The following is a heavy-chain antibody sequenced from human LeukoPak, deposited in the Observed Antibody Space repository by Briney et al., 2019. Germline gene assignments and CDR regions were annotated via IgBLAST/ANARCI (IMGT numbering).Heavy chain of an antibody. D-gene: IGHD2/OR15-2a*01. Sequence: SETLSLTCTVSGGSISSYYWTWIRQPSGKRLEWIGYIYSSGRTNYNPSLKSQVTMSVDTSKNQFSLKVISVTAADTAVYYCARLSAGFNSSYWFDPWGQGTLVTVSS. CDR3: ARLSAGFNSSYWFDP. J-gene: IGHJ5*02. CDR2: IYSSGRT. CDR1: GGSISSYY. V-gene: IGHV4-4*09.